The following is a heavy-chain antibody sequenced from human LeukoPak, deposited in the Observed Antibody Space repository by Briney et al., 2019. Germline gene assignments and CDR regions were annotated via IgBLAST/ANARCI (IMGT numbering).Heavy chain of an antibody. Sequence: GGSLRLSCAASGFTFSGSAMLWVRQTPGKGLEWVGRIRSKANKYATVYAASVRGRFTISRVDTSNTAYLKMGRVDNVDACVYYGSRLFVVSGAAVALDVWGQGTTVTVSS. D-gene: IGHD2-2*01. V-gene: IGHV3-73*01. CDR3: SRLFVVSGAAVALDV. J-gene: IGHJ6*02. CDR2: IRSKANKYAT. CDR1: GFTFSGSA.